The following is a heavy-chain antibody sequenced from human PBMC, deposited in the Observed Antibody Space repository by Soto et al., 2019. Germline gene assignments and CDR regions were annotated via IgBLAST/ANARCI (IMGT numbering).Heavy chain of an antibody. CDR3: PSLDYGILTGPFDY. CDR2: IRSKANSYAT. J-gene: IGHJ4*02. D-gene: IGHD3-9*01. CDR1: GFTFSGSA. V-gene: IGHV3-73*01. Sequence: GGSLRLSCAASGFTFSGSAMHWVRQASGKGLEWVGRIRSKANSYATAYAASVKGRFTISRDDSKNTAYLQMNSLKTEDTAVYSCPSLDYGILTGPFDYWGQGTLVTVSS.